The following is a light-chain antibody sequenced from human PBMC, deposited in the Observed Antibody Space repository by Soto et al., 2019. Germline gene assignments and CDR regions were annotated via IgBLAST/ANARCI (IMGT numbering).Light chain of an antibody. V-gene: IGKV3-15*01. CDR1: QSISGE. CDR2: GVS. Sequence: EIVMTQSPATLSVSPGERATLSCRASQSISGELAWYQQRPGQPPRLLIYGVSTRATGVPDRFIGSGSGSDLTLTLRGLQPEDFAVYYRQQYHPSPLTFGEGA. J-gene: IGKJ2*01. CDR3: QQYHPSPLT.